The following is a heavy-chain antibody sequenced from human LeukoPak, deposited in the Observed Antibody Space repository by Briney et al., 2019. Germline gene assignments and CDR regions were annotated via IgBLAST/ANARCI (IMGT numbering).Heavy chain of an antibody. J-gene: IGHJ4*02. Sequence: GASVKVSCKASGYTFTGYYMHWVRQAPEQGLEWMGWINPNSGGTNYAQKFQGRVTMTRDTSISTAYMELSRLRSDDTAVYYCSLSTGTTFPFDYWGQGTLVTVSS. CDR2: INPNSGGT. CDR1: GYTFTGYY. CDR3: SLSTGTTFPFDY. V-gene: IGHV1-2*02. D-gene: IGHD1-1*01.